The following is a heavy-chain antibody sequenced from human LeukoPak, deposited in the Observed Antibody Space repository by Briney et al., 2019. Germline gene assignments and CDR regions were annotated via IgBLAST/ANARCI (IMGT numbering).Heavy chain of an antibody. CDR3: ARNYYASGTYYTFDY. CDR1: GGSISDYY. CDR2: IYYSGST. V-gene: IGHV4-59*01. J-gene: IGHJ4*02. Sequence: SGTLSLTCTVSGGSISDYYWSWLRQPPGKRLEWIGYIYYSGSTNYNPSLKSRVTISVDTSKNQFSLELSSVTAADTAVYYCARNYYASGTYYTFDYWGQGTLVTVSS. D-gene: IGHD3-10*01.